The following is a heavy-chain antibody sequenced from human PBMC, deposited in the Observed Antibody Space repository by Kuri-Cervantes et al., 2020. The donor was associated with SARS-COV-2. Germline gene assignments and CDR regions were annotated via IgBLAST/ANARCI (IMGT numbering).Heavy chain of an antibody. D-gene: IGHD7-27*01. Sequence: GESLKISCAASGFTFSTYATTWVRRAPGKGPEWVAVISYDGNNEYYAESVRGRFTISRDNSKNSLYLQMNSLRAEDTAVYYCARSHAVGKTSYFALDVWGQGTTVTVSS. J-gene: IGHJ6*02. CDR2: ISYDGNNE. V-gene: IGHV3-30-3*01. CDR3: ARSHAVGKTSYFALDV. CDR1: GFTFSTYA.